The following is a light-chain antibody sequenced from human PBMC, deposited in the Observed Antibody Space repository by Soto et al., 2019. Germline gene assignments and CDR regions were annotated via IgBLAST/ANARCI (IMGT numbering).Light chain of an antibody. Sequence: QSALTQPASVSGSPGQSITISCTGTSSDVGGYNYVSWYQQHPGKAPKLMIYDVSNRPSGVSNRCSGSKSGNTASLTISGLQAEDEADYNCSSYTSSSTVLFGGGTKLTVL. CDR1: SSDVGGYNY. J-gene: IGLJ2*01. V-gene: IGLV2-14*01. CDR2: DVS. CDR3: SSYTSSSTVL.